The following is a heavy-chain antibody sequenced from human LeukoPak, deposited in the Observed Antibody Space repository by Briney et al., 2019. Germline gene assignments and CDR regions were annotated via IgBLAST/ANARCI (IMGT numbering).Heavy chain of an antibody. CDR1: GFTFSSFA. CDR3: AKAFREFGSSSSYSSFDT. Sequence: HGGSERLSCAASGFTFSSFALSWVRQAPGKGLEWVSGVSYTRVATYYADSVKGRFTISRDDSQNILYLQMNGLRAEDTAVYFCAKAFREFGSSSSYSSFDTWGQGRMVSV. V-gene: IGHV3-23*01. J-gene: IGHJ3*02. D-gene: IGHD6-13*01. CDR2: VSYTRVAT.